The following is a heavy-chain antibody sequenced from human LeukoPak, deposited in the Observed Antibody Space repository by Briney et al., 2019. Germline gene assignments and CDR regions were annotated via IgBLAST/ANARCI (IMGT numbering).Heavy chain of an antibody. CDR3: ARGFRNGPFDC. CDR2: INRNGGST. D-gene: IGHD2-8*01. V-gene: IGHV3-20*04. J-gene: IGHJ4*02. CDR1: GFIFSTHA. Sequence: GGSLRLSCVASGFIFSTHAMSWVRLAPGKGLEWVSGINRNGGSTDYADSVKGRFTISRDNAKNSHFLQMNSLRVEDTALYYCARGFRNGPFDCWGQGTLVTVSS.